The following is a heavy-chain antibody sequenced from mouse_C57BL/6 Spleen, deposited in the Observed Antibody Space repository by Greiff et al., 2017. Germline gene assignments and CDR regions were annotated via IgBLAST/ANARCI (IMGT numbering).Heavy chain of an antibody. J-gene: IGHJ3*01. CDR3: ARDDDYSNYFAY. Sequence: ESGPGLVKPSQSLSLTCSVTGYSITSGYYWNWIRQFPGNKLEWMGYISYDGSNNYNPSLKNRISITRDTSKNQFFLKLNSVTTEDTATYYCARDDDYSNYFAYWGQGTLVTVSA. CDR1: GYSITSGYY. D-gene: IGHD2-5*01. CDR2: ISYDGSN. V-gene: IGHV3-6*01.